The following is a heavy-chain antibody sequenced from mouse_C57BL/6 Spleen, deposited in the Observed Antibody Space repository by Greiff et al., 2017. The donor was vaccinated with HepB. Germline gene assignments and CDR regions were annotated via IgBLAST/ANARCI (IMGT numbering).Heavy chain of an antibody. CDR1: GYTFTSYW. J-gene: IGHJ4*01. V-gene: IGHV1-64*01. D-gene: IGHD2-5*01. Sequence: VQLQQSGAELVKPGASVKLSCKASGYTFTSYWMHWVKQRPGQGLEWIGMIHPNSGSTNYNEKFKSKATLTVDKSSSTAYMQLSSLTSEDSAVYYCARGGYSNYAMDYWGQGTSVTVSS. CDR2: IHPNSGST. CDR3: ARGGYSNYAMDY.